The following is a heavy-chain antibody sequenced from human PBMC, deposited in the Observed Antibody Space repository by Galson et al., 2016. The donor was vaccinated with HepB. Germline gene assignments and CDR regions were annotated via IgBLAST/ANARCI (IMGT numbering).Heavy chain of an antibody. CDR3: ARDKIVGAIAASYFDY. J-gene: IGHJ4*02. D-gene: IGHD1-26*01. V-gene: IGHV3-23*01. Sequence: SLRLSCAASGFMFRSYGMTWVRQAPGKGLEWVSAISGSGDSSHYADSVKGRFTISRDNSKNALYLEMNGLRVEDTAVYYCARDKIVGAIAASYFDYWGQGALVTVSS. CDR2: ISGSGDSS. CDR1: GFMFRSYG.